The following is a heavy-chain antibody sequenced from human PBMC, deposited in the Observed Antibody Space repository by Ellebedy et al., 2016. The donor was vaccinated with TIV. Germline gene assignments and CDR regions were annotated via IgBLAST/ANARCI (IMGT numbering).Heavy chain of an antibody. CDR1: GGSIGSSSYY. Sequence: SETLSLXCTVSGGSIGSSSYYWGWIRQPPGKGLEWIGSIYYSGSTYYNPSLKSRVTISVDTSKNQFSLKLSSVTAADTAVYYCARGRIVGATTNVFDYWGQGTLVTVSS. CDR3: ARGRIVGATTNVFDY. V-gene: IGHV4-39*01. J-gene: IGHJ4*02. D-gene: IGHD1-26*01. CDR2: IYYSGST.